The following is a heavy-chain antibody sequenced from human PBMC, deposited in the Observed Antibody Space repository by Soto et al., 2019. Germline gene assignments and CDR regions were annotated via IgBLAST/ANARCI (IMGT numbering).Heavy chain of an antibody. CDR3: ANWIPSDGRGSTNFQH. V-gene: IGHV3-23*01. CDR1: GFTFSSYA. D-gene: IGHD3-10*01. J-gene: IGHJ1*01. Sequence: EVQLLESGGGLVQPGGSLRLSCAASGFTFSSYAMSWVRQAPGKGLEWVSAISGSGGSTYYADSVKGRFTISRDNSKNTLYLQMNSLRAEDTAVYYCANWIPSDGRGSTNFQHWGQGTLVTVSS. CDR2: ISGSGGST.